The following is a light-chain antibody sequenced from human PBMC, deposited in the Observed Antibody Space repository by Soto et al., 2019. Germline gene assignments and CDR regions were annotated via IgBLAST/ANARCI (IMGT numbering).Light chain of an antibody. CDR1: QDISNY. CDR3: QQYNTYST. Sequence: DIQMTQSPSSLSASAVDRVTITFQASQDISNYLNWYQQKPGKAPNPLIYDASSLKSGVPARFSGSGSRTEFTLTISSLQPDDFATYYCQQYNTYSTFGQGTRLEI. V-gene: IGKV1-16*01. CDR2: DAS. J-gene: IGKJ5*01.